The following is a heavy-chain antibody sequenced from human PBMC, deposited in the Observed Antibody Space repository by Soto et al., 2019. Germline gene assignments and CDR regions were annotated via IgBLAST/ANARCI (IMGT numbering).Heavy chain of an antibody. V-gene: IGHV3-30*18. CDR1: GFTFSSYG. CDR2: ISYDGSNK. CDR3: AKGVVYANNWFDP. J-gene: IGHJ5*02. Sequence: QVQLVESGGGVVQPGRSLRLSCAASGFTFSSYGMHWVRQAPGKGLEWVAVISYDGSNKYYADSVKGRFTISRDNSKNTLYLQMNSLRAEDTAVYYCAKGVVYANNWFDPWGQGTLVTVSS. D-gene: IGHD2-8*02.